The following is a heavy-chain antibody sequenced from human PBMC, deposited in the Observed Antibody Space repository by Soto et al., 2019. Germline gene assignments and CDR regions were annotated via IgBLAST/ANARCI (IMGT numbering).Heavy chain of an antibody. J-gene: IGHJ4*02. V-gene: IGHV3-9*01. CDR2: ITWNSGVR. CDR3: ARESEDLTSNFDY. Sequence: EVQLVESGGGFVQPGRSLRLSCTAYGFKFNDYAMHWVRQTPGKGLEWVSVITWNSGVRDYADSVKGRFTISRDSAKNSLHLQMNSLRTEDTALYYCARESEDLTSNFDYWGQGTLVTVSS. CDR1: GFKFNDYA.